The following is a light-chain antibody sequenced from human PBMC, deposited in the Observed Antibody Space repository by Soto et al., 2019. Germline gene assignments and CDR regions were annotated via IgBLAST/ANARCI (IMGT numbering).Light chain of an antibody. J-gene: IGKJ2*01. CDR3: QQYGRFLT. CDR2: RAY. V-gene: IGKV1-5*03. CDR1: QSVDTA. Sequence: DIQMTQSPSTLSASVGDRVTITCRASQSVDTALAWYQQKPGKAPKLLIYRAYNLESGVPSRFSGSGSGTEFTLAINSLQPDDFATYYCQQYGRFLTFGQGTKV.